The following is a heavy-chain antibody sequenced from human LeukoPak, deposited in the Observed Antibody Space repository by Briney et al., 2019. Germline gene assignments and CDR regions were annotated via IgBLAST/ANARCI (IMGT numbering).Heavy chain of an antibody. Sequence: PGGSLRLSCAASGFTFSNAWMSWVRQAPGKGLEWVGRIKSKTDGGTTDYAAPVKGRFTISRDDSKNTLYLQMNSLKTEDTAVYYCTTAVSYYYDSSGYPFDYWGQGTLVTVSS. CDR1: GFTFSNAW. D-gene: IGHD3-22*01. V-gene: IGHV3-15*01. CDR3: TTAVSYYYDSSGYPFDY. J-gene: IGHJ4*02. CDR2: IKSKTDGGTT.